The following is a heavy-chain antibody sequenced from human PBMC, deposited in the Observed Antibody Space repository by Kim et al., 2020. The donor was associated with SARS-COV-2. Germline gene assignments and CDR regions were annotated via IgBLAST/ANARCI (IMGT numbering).Heavy chain of an antibody. CDR3: ARVGLLWFGEQRAPPDY. CDR1: GYTFTSYG. D-gene: IGHD3-10*01. V-gene: IGHV1-18*04. Sequence: ASVKVSCKASGYTFTSYGISWVRQAPGQGLEWMGWISAYNGNTNYAQKLQGRVTMTTDTSTSTAYMELRSLRSDDTAVYYCARVGLLWFGEQRAPPDYWGQGTLVTVSS. J-gene: IGHJ4*02. CDR2: ISAYNGNT.